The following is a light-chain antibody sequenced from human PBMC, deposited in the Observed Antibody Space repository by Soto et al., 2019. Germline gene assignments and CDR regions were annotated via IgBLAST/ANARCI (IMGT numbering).Light chain of an antibody. CDR1: SSDNF. V-gene: IGLV2-14*03. CDR2: DVN. Sequence: SVLTQPASVSGSPGQSITISCTGTSSDNFVSWYQQHPGKAPKLMLYDVNIRPSGVSNRFSGSKSGNTASLTISGLQAEDEADYYCTSWTTSTTMIFGGGTKLTVL. J-gene: IGLJ2*01. CDR3: TSWTTSTTMI.